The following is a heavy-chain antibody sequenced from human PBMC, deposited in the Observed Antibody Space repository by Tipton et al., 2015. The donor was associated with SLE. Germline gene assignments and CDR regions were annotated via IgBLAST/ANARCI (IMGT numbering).Heavy chain of an antibody. D-gene: IGHD2-21*02. CDR1: GFTFSSYW. CDR3: ALLPCGGDCPLDY. CDR2: ISGSGGST. V-gene: IGHV3-23*01. Sequence: SLRLSCAASGFTFSSYWMSWVRQAPGKGLEWVSAISGSGGSTYYADSVKGRFTISRDNSKNTLYLQMNSLRAEDTAVYYCALLPCGGDCPLDYWGQGTLVTVSS. J-gene: IGHJ4*02.